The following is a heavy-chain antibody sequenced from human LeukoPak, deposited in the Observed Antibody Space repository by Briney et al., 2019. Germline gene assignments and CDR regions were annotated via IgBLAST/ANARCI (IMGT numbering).Heavy chain of an antibody. V-gene: IGHV3-23*01. D-gene: IGHD3-9*01. J-gene: IGHJ4*02. Sequence: GGSLRLSCAASGFTFSNYAMSWVRQAPGKGLEWVSAISGSGGSTYYADSVKGRFTISRDNSKNTLYLQMNSLRAEDTAVYYCAKDPQYYDILTGYPAFDYWGQGTLVTVSS. CDR1: GFTFSNYA. CDR2: ISGSGGST. CDR3: AKDPQYYDILTGYPAFDY.